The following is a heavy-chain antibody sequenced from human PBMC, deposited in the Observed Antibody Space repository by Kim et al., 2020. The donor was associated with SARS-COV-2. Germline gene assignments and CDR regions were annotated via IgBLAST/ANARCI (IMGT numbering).Heavy chain of an antibody. J-gene: IGHJ5*02. CDR3: GSGRGPAARHPAP. CDR1: GFTFSNYA. V-gene: IGHV3-23*01. D-gene: IGHD6-25*01. CDR2: IYSAGNT. Sequence: GGSLRLACAASGFTFSNYALTWVRQAPGKGLEWVSAIYSAGNTYYGDSVEGRFTISRDNSKNTLYLQMNNLRADDTAVYYCGSGRGPAARHPAPWGQGTLVTVSS.